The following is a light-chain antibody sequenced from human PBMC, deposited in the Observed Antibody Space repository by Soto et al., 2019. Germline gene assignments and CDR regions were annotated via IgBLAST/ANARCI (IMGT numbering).Light chain of an antibody. V-gene: IGLV2-8*01. Sequence: QYVLTQPPSASGSPGQSVTISCTGTSSDVGGYNYVSWYQQHPGRAPKLMISEVSKRPSGVPDRFSASKSGNTASLTVSGLQAEDEADYYCSSYAGSNNFVFGTGTKVTVL. CDR1: SSDVGGYNY. CDR2: EVS. J-gene: IGLJ1*01. CDR3: SSYAGSNNFV.